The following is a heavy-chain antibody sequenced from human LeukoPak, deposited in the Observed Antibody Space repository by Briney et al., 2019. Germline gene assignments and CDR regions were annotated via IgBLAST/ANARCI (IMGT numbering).Heavy chain of an antibody. CDR1: GYTFSSYG. Sequence: GGSLRVSCAASGYTFSSYGMNWVRQAPGQGLEWVAWMSPNSGNTYYAQKLQGRVTMTRDTSISTPYMEMRSLRSEDTAVYYCARGLGVPGVHPDLRFWGQGTLVTASP. V-gene: IGHV1-8*01. J-gene: IGHJ4*02. CDR3: ARGLGVPGVHPDLRF. D-gene: IGHD2-2*01. CDR2: MSPNSGNT.